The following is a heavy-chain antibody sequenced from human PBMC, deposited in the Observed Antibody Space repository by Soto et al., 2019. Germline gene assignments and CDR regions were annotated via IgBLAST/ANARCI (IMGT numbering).Heavy chain of an antibody. CDR1: GYTFTGYY. J-gene: IGHJ6*02. CDR2: MNPNSGNT. V-gene: IGHV1-8*02. D-gene: IGHD1-26*01. CDR3: ARGTPSGSYWVDYYYYGMDV. Sequence: ASVKVSCKASGYTFTGYYMHWVRQATGQGLEWMGWMNPNSGNTGYAQKFQGRVTMTRNTSISTAYMELSSLRSGDTAVYYCARGTPSGSYWVDYYYYGMDVWGQGTTVTVSS.